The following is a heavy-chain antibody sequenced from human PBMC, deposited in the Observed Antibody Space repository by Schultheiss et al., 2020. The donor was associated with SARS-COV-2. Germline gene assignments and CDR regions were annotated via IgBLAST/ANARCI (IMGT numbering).Heavy chain of an antibody. J-gene: IGHJ4*02. V-gene: IGHV1-18*01. CDR2: ISAYNGNT. Sequence: ASVKVSCKASGYTFTSYGISWVRQAPGQGLEWMGWISAYNGNTNYAQKLQGRVTMTTDTSTSTGYMELRSLRSDDTAVYYCARWGRFGIAVAGTGPPDYWGQGTLVTGSS. D-gene: IGHD6-19*01. CDR1: GYTFTSYG. CDR3: ARWGRFGIAVAGTGPPDY.